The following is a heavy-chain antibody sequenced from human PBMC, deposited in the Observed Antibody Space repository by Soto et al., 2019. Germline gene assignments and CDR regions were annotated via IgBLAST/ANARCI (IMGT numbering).Heavy chain of an antibody. Sequence: SQTLSLTCAISGDSVSSDSAAWTWIRQSPSRGLEWLGRTYYRSKWYTDYAVSVKSRISINTDTSKNQFSLQLNSVTPEDTAVYYCARKGIAAMEIWGQGTMVTVSS. CDR3: ARKGIAAMEI. CDR2: TYYRSKWYT. V-gene: IGHV6-1*01. CDR1: GDSVSSDSAA. J-gene: IGHJ3*02. D-gene: IGHD6-13*01.